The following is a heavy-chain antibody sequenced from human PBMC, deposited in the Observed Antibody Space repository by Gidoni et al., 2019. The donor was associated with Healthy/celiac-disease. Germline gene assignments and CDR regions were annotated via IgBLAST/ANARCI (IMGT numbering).Heavy chain of an antibody. CDR3: ARQGPYCSSDSCSNYFDF. CDR2: IYYSGST. Sequence: QLQLQESGPGLVKPSETLSLTCTVSGGSISSSSFYWGWIRQPQGKGLEWIGSIYYSGSTYYNPSLKSRVTMSVDTSKNQFSLKLSSVTAADTAVYHCARQGPYCSSDSCSNYFDFWGQGTLVTVSS. D-gene: IGHD2-2*01. CDR1: GGSISSSSFY. V-gene: IGHV4-39*01. J-gene: IGHJ4*02.